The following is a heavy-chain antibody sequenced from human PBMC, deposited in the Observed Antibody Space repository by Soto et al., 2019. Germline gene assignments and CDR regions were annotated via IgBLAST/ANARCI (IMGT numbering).Heavy chain of an antibody. J-gene: IGHJ4*02. V-gene: IGHV3-11*06. CDR1: GFIFNDYY. Sequence: KAGGSLRLSCAASGFIFNDYYMSWIRQAPGKGLEWLSNISGSSGSKKYADAGKGRFTISRDNAKKSLYLEMHSLRAEDTAMYYCARYAAEVTTFFDQWGQGTLVTVS. CDR3: ARYAAEVTTFFDQ. D-gene: IGHD4-17*01. CDR2: ISGSSGSK.